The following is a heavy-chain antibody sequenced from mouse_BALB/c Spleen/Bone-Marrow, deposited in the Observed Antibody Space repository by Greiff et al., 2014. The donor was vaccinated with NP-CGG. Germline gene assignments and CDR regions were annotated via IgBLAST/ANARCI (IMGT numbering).Heavy chain of an antibody. J-gene: IGHJ3*01. CDR2: IDPANGNT. V-gene: IGHV14-3*02. D-gene: IGHD2-1*01. CDR3: ARNGNYGAWFAY. CDR1: GFNIKDTY. Sequence: EVQLQESGAELVKPGASVKLSCTASGFNIKDTYMHWVKQRPEQGPEWIGRIDPANGNTKYDPKFQGKATITADTSSNTAYLQLSSLTSEDTAVYYCARNGNYGAWFAYWGQGTLVTVSA.